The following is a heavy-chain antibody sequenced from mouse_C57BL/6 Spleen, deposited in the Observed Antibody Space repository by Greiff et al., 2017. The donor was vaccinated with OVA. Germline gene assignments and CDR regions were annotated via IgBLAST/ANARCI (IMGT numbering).Heavy chain of an antibody. J-gene: IGHJ4*01. CDR1: GFSLTSYG. V-gene: IGHV2-2*01. Sequence: VKLMESGPGLVQPSQSLSITCTVSGFSLTSYGVHWVRQSPGKGLEWLGVIWSGGSTDYNAAFISRLSISKDNSKSQVFFKMNSLQADDTAIYYCASSDYYGSSPYAMDYWGQGTSVTVSS. D-gene: IGHD1-1*01. CDR3: ASSDYYGSSPYAMDY. CDR2: IWSGGST.